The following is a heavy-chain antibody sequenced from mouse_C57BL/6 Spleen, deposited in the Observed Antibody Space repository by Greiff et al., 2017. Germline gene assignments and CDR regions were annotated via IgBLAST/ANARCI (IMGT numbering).Heavy chain of an antibody. CDR2: IDPSDSYT. J-gene: IGHJ4*01. CDR1: GYTFTSYW. D-gene: IGHD1-1*02. CDR3: ARSDYDSYAMDY. Sequence: QVQLQQSGAELVMPGASVKLSCKASGYTFTSYWMHWVKQRPGQGLEWIGEIDPSDSYTNYNQTFKGKSTLTVAKSSSTAYMQLSRLTSEDSAVYYWARSDYDSYAMDYWGQGTSVTVSS. V-gene: IGHV1-69*01.